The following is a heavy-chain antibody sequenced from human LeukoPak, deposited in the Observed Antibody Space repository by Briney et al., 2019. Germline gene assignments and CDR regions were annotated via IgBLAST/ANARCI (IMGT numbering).Heavy chain of an antibody. J-gene: IGHJ3*01. CDR1: GATISNAW. CDR3: ARYSFQYTNSPLRHDAFDV. Sequence: GGSLRLSCAASGATISNAWMSWVRQPPGKGLEWVSIMYSGGSTFYSDSVKGRFSISRDTSQNTFYLQMNSLRAEDTAVYYCARYSFQYTNSPLRHDAFDVWGQGMMVVVSS. CDR2: MYSGGST. V-gene: IGHV3-66*01. D-gene: IGHD2/OR15-2a*01.